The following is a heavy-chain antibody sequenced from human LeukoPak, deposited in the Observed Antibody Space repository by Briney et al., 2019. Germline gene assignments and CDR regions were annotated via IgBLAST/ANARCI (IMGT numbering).Heavy chain of an antibody. V-gene: IGHV3-20*04. CDR3: ARGAFYSSGWYENY. D-gene: IGHD6-19*01. CDR1: GFTFDDYG. CDR2: INWNAVTT. Sequence: GGSLRLSCAASGFTFDDYGMSWVRQAPGKGLEWVSGINWNAVTTNYADSVKGRFTISRDNAKNSLYLQMNSLRAEDTALYYCARGAFYSSGWYENYWGQGALVTVSS. J-gene: IGHJ4*02.